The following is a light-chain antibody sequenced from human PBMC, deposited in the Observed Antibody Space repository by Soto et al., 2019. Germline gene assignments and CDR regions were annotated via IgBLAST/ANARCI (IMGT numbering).Light chain of an antibody. J-gene: IGKJ4*01. Sequence: TQSPATLSLSPGERATLSCRASQGISSYLAWYQQKPGKAPKLLIYAASTLQSGVPSRFSGSGSGTDFTLTISCLQSEDFATYYCQQYYSYPLTFGGGTKVDIK. CDR1: QGISSY. CDR3: QQYYSYPLT. CDR2: AAS. V-gene: IGKV1-8*01.